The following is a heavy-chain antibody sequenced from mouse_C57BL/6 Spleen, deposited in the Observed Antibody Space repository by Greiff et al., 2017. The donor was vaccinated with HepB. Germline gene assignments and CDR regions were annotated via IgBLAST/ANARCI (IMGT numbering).Heavy chain of an antibody. CDR1: GYSITSGYY. CDR2: LSYDGSN. V-gene: IGHV3-6*01. Sequence: VQLKESGPGLVKPSQSLSLTCSVTGYSITSGYYWNWIRQFPGNKLEWMGYLSYDGSNNYNPSLKNRISITRDTSKNQFFLNLNSVTTGDTPTDYYARGEGRNAMDYWGQGTSVTVSS. CDR3: ARGEGRNAMDY. J-gene: IGHJ4*01.